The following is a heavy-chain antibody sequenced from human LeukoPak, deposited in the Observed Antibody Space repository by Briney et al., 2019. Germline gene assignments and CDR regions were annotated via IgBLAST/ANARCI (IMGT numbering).Heavy chain of an antibody. CDR1: GGSISSGGYP. D-gene: IGHD3-10*01. CDR2: IYHSGST. V-gene: IGHV4-30-2*01. CDR3: ARGARSAYRYYGSGDTYYFDY. Sequence: SETLSLTCAVSGGSISSGGYPWSWIRQPPGKGLEWIGYIYHSGSTYYNPSLKSRVTISVDRSKNQFSLKLSSVTAADTAVYYCARGARSAYRYYGSGDTYYFDYWGQGTLVTVSS. J-gene: IGHJ4*02.